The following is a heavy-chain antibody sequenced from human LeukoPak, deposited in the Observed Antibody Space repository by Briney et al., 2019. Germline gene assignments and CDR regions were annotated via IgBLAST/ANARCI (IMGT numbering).Heavy chain of an antibody. V-gene: IGHV3-23*01. D-gene: IGHD2-2*01. CDR2: ISGSGGST. CDR3: AKDQVSSSSPNWFDP. CDR1: GFTFSSYA. J-gene: IGHJ5*02. Sequence: GGSLRLSCAASGFTFSSYAMSWVRQAPGKGLEWVSAISGSGGSTYYADSVKGRFTISRDNSKNTLYLQMNSLRAEDTAVYYGAKDQVSSSSPNWFDPWGQGTLVTVSS.